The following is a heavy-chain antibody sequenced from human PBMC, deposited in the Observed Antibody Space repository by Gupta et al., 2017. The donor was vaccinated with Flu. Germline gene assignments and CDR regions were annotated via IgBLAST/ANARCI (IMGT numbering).Heavy chain of an antibody. V-gene: IGHV3-21*01. CDR3: ARSARLPGIAVAGTENDY. J-gene: IGHJ4*02. CDR1: GFTFSSYS. CDR2: ISSSSSYI. D-gene: IGHD6-19*01. Sequence: EVQLVESGGGLVKPGGSLRLSCAASGFTFSSYSMNWVRQAQGKGLEWVSSISSSSSYIYYADSVKGRFTISRDNAKNSLYLQMNSLRAEDTAVYYCARSARLPGIAVAGTENDYWGQGTLVTVSS.